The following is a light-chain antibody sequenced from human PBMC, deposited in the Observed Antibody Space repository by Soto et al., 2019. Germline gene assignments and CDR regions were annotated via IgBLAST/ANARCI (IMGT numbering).Light chain of an antibody. CDR2: EAS. V-gene: IGKV1-5*03. Sequence: DIQMTQSPSTLSASVGDTVTITCRAGQGISRWLAWYQQKPGRALNLLIYEASTLESGVPSRFSGSGSGTEFTLTISSLHPDDFATYYCHHYDTYSWTFRQGTKVEIK. CDR1: QGISRW. J-gene: IGKJ1*01. CDR3: HHYDTYSWT.